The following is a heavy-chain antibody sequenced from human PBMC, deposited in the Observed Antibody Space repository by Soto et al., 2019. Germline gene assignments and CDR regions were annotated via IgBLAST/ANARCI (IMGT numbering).Heavy chain of an antibody. CDR1: GGSISSGDYY. V-gene: IGHV4-31*03. J-gene: IGHJ4*02. Sequence: SETLSLTCTVSGGSISSGDYYWSWIRQVPKKGLEWIGYIYYSGSTYYNPSLKSRVAMSVDTSKNQFSLKLSSVTAADTAIYYCAREGRLAAAGRFDYWGQGTLVTVSS. CDR2: IYYSGST. CDR3: AREGRLAAAGRFDY. D-gene: IGHD6-13*01.